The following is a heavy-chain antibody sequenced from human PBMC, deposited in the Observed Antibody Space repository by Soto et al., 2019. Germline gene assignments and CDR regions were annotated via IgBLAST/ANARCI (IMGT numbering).Heavy chain of an antibody. J-gene: IGHJ4*02. V-gene: IGHV3-30*18. D-gene: IGHD3-22*01. CDR3: AKENPLKRRYYDGSGYYYFDY. Sequence: GGSLRLSCAASGFTVSNYGIHWVSQAPGKGLEWVAVVSYDGSNKYYKGSVKGRFTISRDNSKNTLYLQLNSLRDEDTAVYYCAKENPLKRRYYDGSGYYYFDYWGQGTLVTVTS. CDR2: VSYDGSNK. CDR1: GFTVSNYG.